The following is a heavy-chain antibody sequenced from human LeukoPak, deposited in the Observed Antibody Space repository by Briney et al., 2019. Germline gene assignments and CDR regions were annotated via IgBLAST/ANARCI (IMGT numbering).Heavy chain of an antibody. D-gene: IGHD6-19*01. CDR1: GFTFSSYG. CDR2: IWYDGSNK. CDR3: ARDSSGWPTAYFDY. J-gene: IGHJ4*02. Sequence: SGGSLRLSCAASGFTFSSYGMHWVRQAPGKGLEWVAVIWYDGSNKYYADSVKGRFTISRDNSKNTLYLQMNSLRAEDTAVYYCARDSSGWPTAYFDYRGQGTLVTVSS. V-gene: IGHV3-33*01.